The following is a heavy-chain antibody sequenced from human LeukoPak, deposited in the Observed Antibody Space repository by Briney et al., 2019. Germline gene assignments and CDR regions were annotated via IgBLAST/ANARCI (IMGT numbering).Heavy chain of an antibody. J-gene: IGHJ6*03. CDR1: GFTFSSYA. CDR2: ISGSGGST. CDR3: AKSGGEVVLRFLEWLLSHMDV. Sequence: GGSLRLSCAASGFTFSSYAMSWVRQAPGKGLEWVSAISGSGGSTYYADSVKGRFTISRDNSKNTLYLQMNSLRAEDTAVYYCAKSGGEVVLRFLEWLLSHMDVWGKGTTVTVSS. V-gene: IGHV3-23*01. D-gene: IGHD3-3*01.